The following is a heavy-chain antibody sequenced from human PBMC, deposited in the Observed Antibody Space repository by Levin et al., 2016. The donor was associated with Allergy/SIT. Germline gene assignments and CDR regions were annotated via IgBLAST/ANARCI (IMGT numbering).Heavy chain of an antibody. CDR3: ARGGLTVTDAFDI. CDR2: ISSSSSYI. V-gene: IGHV3-21*01. J-gene: IGHJ3*02. D-gene: IGHD4-11*01. Sequence: VRQAPGKGLEWVSSISSSSSYIYYADSVKGRFTISRDNAKNSLYLQMNSLRAEDTAVYYCARGGLTVTDAFDIWGQGTMVT.